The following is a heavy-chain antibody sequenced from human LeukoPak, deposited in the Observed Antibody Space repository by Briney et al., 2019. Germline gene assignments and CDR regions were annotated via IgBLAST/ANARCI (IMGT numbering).Heavy chain of an antibody. D-gene: IGHD3-22*01. CDR2: IKQDGSEK. CDR1: GFTSSSYW. CDR3: ARVKYYYDSSGNYFDY. Sequence: GGSLRLSCAASGFTSSSYWMSWVRQAPGKGLEWVANIKQDGSEKHYVDSVKGRFTISRDNAKNSLYLQMNSLRAEDTAVYYCARVKYYYDSSGNYFDYWGQGTLVTVSS. V-gene: IGHV3-7*01. J-gene: IGHJ4*02.